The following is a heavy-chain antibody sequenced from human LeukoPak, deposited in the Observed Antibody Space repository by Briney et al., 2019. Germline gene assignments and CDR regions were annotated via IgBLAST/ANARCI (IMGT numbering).Heavy chain of an antibody. V-gene: IGHV1-2*06. Sequence: ASVKVPCKASGYTFTGYYMHWVRQAPGQGLEWMGRINPNSGGTNYAQKFQGRVTMTRDTSISTAYMELSRLRSDDTAVYYCARGSEWELLPPDYWGQGTLVTVSS. CDR1: GYTFTGYY. D-gene: IGHD1-26*01. CDR3: ARGSEWELLPPDY. CDR2: INPNSGGT. J-gene: IGHJ4*02.